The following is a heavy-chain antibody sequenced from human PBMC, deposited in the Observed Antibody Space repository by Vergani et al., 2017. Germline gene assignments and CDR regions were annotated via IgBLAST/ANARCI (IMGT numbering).Heavy chain of an antibody. D-gene: IGHD3-22*01. CDR3: AREDISLTVEGANYMDI. J-gene: IGHJ6*03. Sequence: QVQLHQSGPGLVKLSQTLSLTCAIPGDRVSNKSAGWNWIRQSPSRGLEWLGRTYFMSKWYNDYAASVKSRMTINSDTSKNLFSLQLQSVTPEDTAVYYCAREDISLTVEGANYMDIWGKGTTVTVSS. V-gene: IGHV6-1*01. CDR2: TYFMSKWYN. CDR1: GDRVSNKSAG.